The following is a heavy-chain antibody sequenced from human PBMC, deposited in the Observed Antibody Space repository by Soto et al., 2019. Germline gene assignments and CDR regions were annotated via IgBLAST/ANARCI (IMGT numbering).Heavy chain of an antibody. CDR1: GYSFTSYW. J-gene: IGHJ5*02. CDR2: IYPGDSDT. CDR3: AISANYDFWSGYSPHWFDP. D-gene: IGHD3-3*01. Sequence: RGESLKISCKGSGYSFTSYWIGGVRQMPGKGLEWMGIIYPGDSDTRYSPSFQGQVTISADKSISTAYLQWSSLKASDTAMYYCAISANYDFWSGYSPHWFDPWGQGTLVTVSS. V-gene: IGHV5-51*01.